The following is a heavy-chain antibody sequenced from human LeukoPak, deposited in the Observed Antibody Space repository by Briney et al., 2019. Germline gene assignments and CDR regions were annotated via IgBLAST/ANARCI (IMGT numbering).Heavy chain of an antibody. V-gene: IGHV3-15*01. J-gene: IGHJ4*02. CDR1: GFTFTNAW. Sequence: GSLRLSCAASGFTFTNAWMSWVRQAPGKGLEWVGRIKSKTDDETTDYGAPVKGRFTISRDDSKNTVYLQMNSLKTEDTAVYYCGLGSGRTDFDYWGQGTLVTVSS. CDR2: IKSKTDDETT. D-gene: IGHD3-10*01. CDR3: GLGSGRTDFDY.